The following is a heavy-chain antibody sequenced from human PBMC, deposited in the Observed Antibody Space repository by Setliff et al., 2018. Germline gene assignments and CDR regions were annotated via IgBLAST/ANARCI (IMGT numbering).Heavy chain of an antibody. Sequence: ASVKVSCKASGGTFRTDGFSWVRQAPGQGLEWMGIINVGGGSTTYAQNLQGRVTMTTDTSTSIVYMELRVLRSEDTAVYYCARDVTGSHSGRLDSWGQGTLVTVSS. J-gene: IGHJ4*02. D-gene: IGHD1-26*01. V-gene: IGHV1-46*01. CDR3: ARDVTGSHSGRLDS. CDR2: INVGGGST. CDR1: GGTFRTDG.